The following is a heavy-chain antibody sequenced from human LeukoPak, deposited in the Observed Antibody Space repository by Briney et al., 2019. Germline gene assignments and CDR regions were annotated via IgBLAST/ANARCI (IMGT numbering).Heavy chain of an antibody. J-gene: IGHJ4*02. V-gene: IGHV3-74*01. CDR2: INSDGSST. D-gene: IGHD1-26*01. Sequence: PGGSLRLSCAASGFTFSSYWMHWVRQAPGKGLVWVSRINSDGSSTSYADSVKGRFTISGDNAKNTLYLQMNSLRAEDTAVYYCARLPRFSGSYSWGQGTLVTVSS. CDR3: ARLPRFSGSYS. CDR1: GFTFSSYW.